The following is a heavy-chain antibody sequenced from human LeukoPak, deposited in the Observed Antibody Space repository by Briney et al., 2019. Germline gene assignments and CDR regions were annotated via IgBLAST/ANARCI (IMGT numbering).Heavy chain of an antibody. D-gene: IGHD3-22*01. V-gene: IGHV4-59*08. CDR3: ARLNHPERITMIGCYYYGMDV. J-gene: IGHJ6*02. CDR1: GGSVSSYY. CDR2: IYYSGST. Sequence: MPSETLSLTCTVSGGSVSSYYWSWIRQPPGKGLEWIGYIYYSGSTNYNPSLKSRVTISVDTSKNQFSLKLSSVTAADTAVYYCARLNHPERITMIGCYYYGMDVWGQGTTVTVSS.